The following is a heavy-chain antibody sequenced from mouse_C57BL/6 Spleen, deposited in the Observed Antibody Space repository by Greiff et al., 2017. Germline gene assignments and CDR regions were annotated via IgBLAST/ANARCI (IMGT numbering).Heavy chain of an antibody. CDR3: AMDDGYYERYFDV. D-gene: IGHD2-3*01. J-gene: IGHJ1*03. CDR2: ISYDGSN. V-gene: IGHV3-6*01. Sequence: EVKLVESGPGLVKPSQSLSLTCSVTGYSITSGYYWNWIRQFPGNKLEWMGYISYDGSNNYNPSLKNRISITRDTSKNQFFLKLNSVTTEDTATYYCAMDDGYYERYFDVWGTGTTVTVSS. CDR1: GYSITSGYY.